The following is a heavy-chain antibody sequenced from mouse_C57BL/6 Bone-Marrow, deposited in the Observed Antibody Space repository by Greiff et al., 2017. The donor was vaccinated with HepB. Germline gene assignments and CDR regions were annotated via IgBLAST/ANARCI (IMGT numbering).Heavy chain of an antibody. J-gene: IGHJ3*01. Sequence: EVQLVESGGGLVKPGGSLKLSCAASGFTFSSYAMSWVRQTPEKRLEWVATISDGGSYTYYPDNVKGRFTISRDNAKNNLYLQMSHLKSEDTAMYYCARDLHWAWFAYWGQGTLVTVSA. CDR3: ARDLHWAWFAY. V-gene: IGHV5-4*01. CDR1: GFTFSSYA. D-gene: IGHD4-1*01. CDR2: ISDGGSYT.